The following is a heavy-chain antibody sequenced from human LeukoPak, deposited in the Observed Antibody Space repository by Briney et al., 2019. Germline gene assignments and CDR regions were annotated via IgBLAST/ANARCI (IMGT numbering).Heavy chain of an antibody. CDR3: ANHFACGSTSCPPFDS. CDR1: EFTFDNYA. J-gene: IGHJ4*02. Sequence: SGGSLRLSCAASEFTFDNYAVSWVRQAPGKGLEWVSSISDNSNYIYYSDSVEGRFTISRDNAKNSLYLQMNSLRVEDTAVYYCANHFACGSTSCPPFDSWGQGTLVTVSS. CDR2: ISDNSNYI. D-gene: IGHD2-2*01. V-gene: IGHV3-21*01.